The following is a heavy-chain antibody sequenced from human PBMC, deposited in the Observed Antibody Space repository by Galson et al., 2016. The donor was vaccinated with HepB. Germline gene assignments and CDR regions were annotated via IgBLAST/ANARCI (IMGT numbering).Heavy chain of an antibody. J-gene: IGHJ4*02. V-gene: IGHV3-48*02. CDR3: ARGLEQPVGHFDV. CDR2: LSSRFGTI. Sequence: SLRLSCAASGFTFSTYSMNWVRQRPGKALEWLSHLSSRFGTIFYADSVKGRFTSSGDNGKNSVFLQLNGLRDDDTALYYCARGLEQPVGHFDVWGQGTLVTVSS. CDR1: GFTFSTYS. D-gene: IGHD1/OR15-1a*01.